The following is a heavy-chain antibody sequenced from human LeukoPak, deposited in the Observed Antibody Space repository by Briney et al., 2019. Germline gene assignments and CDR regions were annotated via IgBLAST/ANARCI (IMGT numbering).Heavy chain of an antibody. CDR3: AKLQTAVVPAATLGFDS. D-gene: IGHD2-2*01. CDR2: IGRSGANS. V-gene: IGHV3-23*01. CDR1: GFTFNKYA. Sequence: GGSLRLSCAASGFTFNKYAMSWVRHSPGKGLEWVSAIGRSGANSYYATSVKGRFSVSRDNTKNTFHLQMNSLRAEDTAIYYCAKLQTAVVPAATLGFDSWGQGTLVTVSS. J-gene: IGHJ4*02.